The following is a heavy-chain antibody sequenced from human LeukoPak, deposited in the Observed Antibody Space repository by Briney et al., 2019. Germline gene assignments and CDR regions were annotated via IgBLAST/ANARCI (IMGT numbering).Heavy chain of an antibody. D-gene: IGHD6-6*01. CDR1: GFTLDDYA. V-gene: IGHV3-9*01. CDR2: ISWNSGSI. J-gene: IGHJ3*02. Sequence: QPGGSLRLSCAASGFTLDDYAMHWVRQAPGKGLEWVSGISWNSGSIGYADSVKGRFTISRDNAKNSLYLQMNSLRAEDTALYYCARDQAARLHRDAFDIWGQGTMVTVSS. CDR3: ARDQAARLHRDAFDI.